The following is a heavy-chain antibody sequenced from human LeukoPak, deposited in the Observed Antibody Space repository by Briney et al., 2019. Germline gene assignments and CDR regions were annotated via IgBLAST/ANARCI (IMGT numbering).Heavy chain of an antibody. V-gene: IGHV1-69*05. CDR2: IIPIFGTA. CDR3: ARGRRWLQFNWFDP. D-gene: IGHD5-24*01. CDR1: GGTFSSYA. J-gene: IGHJ5*02. Sequence: ASVKVSCKASGGTFSSYAISWVRQAPGQGLEWMGGIIPIFGTANYAQKFQGRVTMTRNTSISTAYMELSSLRSGDTAVYYCARGRRWLQFNWFDPWGQGTLVTVSS.